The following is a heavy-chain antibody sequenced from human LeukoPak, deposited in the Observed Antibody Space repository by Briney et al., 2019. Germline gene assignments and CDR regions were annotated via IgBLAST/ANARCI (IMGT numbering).Heavy chain of an antibody. J-gene: IGHJ5*02. Sequence: ASVKVSCKASGYTFTSYGISWVRQAPGQGLEWMGWISAYNGNTNYAQKLQGRVTMTTDTSTSTAYMELRSLRSDDTAVYYCARVYSCSSRNWFDPWGQGTLVTVSS. D-gene: IGHD6-6*01. CDR1: GYTFTSYG. CDR3: ARVYSCSSRNWFDP. V-gene: IGHV1-18*01. CDR2: ISAYNGNT.